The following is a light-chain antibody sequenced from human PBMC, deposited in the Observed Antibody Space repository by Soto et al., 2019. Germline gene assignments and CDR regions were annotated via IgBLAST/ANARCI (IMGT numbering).Light chain of an antibody. V-gene: IGLV3-12*02. CDR1: NIGSKA. Sequence: SYELTQPHSVSVATAQMARITCGGNNIGSKAVHWYQQKPGQDPVLVIYSDSNRPSGIPERFSGSNPGNTVTLTISRIDARDEEGDYSHVLESSRDHRVFGLGNQLTVL. CDR3: HVLESSRDHRV. J-gene: IGLJ2*01. CDR2: SDS.